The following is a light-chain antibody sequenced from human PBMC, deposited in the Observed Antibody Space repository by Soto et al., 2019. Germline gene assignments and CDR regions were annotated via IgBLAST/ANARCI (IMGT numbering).Light chain of an antibody. CDR3: QQYYSTPPYT. V-gene: IGKV4-1*01. Sequence: DIVMTQSPDSLAVSLGERATINCKSSQSVLYSSNNKNYLAWYRQKPGQPPKLIIYWASIRESGVPDRISGSESGTDFTLTISSLQDEDVAVYYCQQYYSTPPYTFGQGTKLEIK. J-gene: IGKJ2*01. CDR1: QSVLYSSNNKNY. CDR2: WAS.